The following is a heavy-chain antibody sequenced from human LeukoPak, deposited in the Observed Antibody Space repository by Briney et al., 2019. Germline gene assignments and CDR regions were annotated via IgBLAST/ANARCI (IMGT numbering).Heavy chain of an antibody. CDR3: ARGSPISMVRGVSNWFDP. CDR1: GDSITYFY. CDR2: IYTTGST. Sequence: PSETLSLTCSASGDSITYFYWSWIRQPAGEGLEWIGRIYTTGSTNYNPSLKSRVTISVDTSKNQFSLKLNSVTAADTAVYYCARGSPISMVRGVSNWFDPWGQGTLVTVSS. D-gene: IGHD3-10*01. V-gene: IGHV4-4*07. J-gene: IGHJ5*02.